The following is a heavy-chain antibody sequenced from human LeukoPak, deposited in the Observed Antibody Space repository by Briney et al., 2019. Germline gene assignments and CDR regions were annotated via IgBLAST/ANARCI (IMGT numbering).Heavy chain of an antibody. CDR3: ARRVGSGWPVQH. J-gene: IGHJ1*01. Sequence: ASVKVSCKASGYTFGSYDINWVRQATGRGLEWMGWMNPNSGNTGYAQKFQGRLNMTRNTSIDTAYMELSSLRSDDTAVYYCARRVGSGWPVQHWGQGTLVTVSS. CDR2: MNPNSGNT. D-gene: IGHD6-19*01. CDR1: GYTFGSYD. V-gene: IGHV1-8*01.